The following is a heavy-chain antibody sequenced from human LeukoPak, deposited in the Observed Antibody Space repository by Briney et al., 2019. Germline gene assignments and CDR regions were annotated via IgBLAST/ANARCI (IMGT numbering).Heavy chain of an antibody. CDR3: ARDSFGSTTFGRFDP. V-gene: IGHV4-4*07. Sequence: SETLSLTCTVSRGSVSTYYWSWIRQPAGKGLEWIGRLYGSGSTIYNPSLESRVTMSLDTSKIQFSLNLTSVTAADSAVYYCARDSFGSTTFGRFDPWGQGTLVTVSS. D-gene: IGHD2-2*01. J-gene: IGHJ5*02. CDR1: RGSVSTYY. CDR2: LYGSGST.